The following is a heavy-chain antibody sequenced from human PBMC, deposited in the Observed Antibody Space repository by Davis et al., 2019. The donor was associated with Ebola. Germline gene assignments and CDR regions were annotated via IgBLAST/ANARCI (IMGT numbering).Heavy chain of an antibody. CDR2: VKNRVNGYTT. Sequence: GESLKISCAASGFNLSDHYIDWVRQAPGKGLEWIGRVKNRVNGYTTEYAASVKGRFTISRDDSKNALSLQMSSLRVEDTALYYCAMDGDPDYWGQGAQVTVSS. CDR1: GFNLSDHY. CDR3: AMDGDPDY. J-gene: IGHJ4*02. D-gene: IGHD3/OR15-3a*01. V-gene: IGHV3-72*01.